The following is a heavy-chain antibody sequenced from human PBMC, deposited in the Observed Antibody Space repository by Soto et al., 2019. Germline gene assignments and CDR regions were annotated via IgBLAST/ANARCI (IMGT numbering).Heavy chain of an antibody. CDR1: GGSFSGYY. V-gene: IGHV4-34*01. J-gene: IGHJ4*02. CDR3: ARGRQYNSPSTFNY. Sequence: SETLSLTCAVYGGSFSGYYWSWIRQPPGKGLEWIGEINHSGSTNYNPSLKSRVTISVDTSKNQFSLKLNSVTAADTAVYYCARGRQYNSPSTFNYWGQGTLVTVSS. CDR2: INHSGST. D-gene: IGHD6-6*01.